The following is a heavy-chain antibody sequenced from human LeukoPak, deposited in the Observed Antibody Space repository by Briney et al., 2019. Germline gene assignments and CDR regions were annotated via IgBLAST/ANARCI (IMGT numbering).Heavy chain of an antibody. Sequence: ASVKVSCKASGYTFTGYYMHWVRQAPGQGLEWMGWINPNSGGTNYAQKLQGRVTMTTDTSTSTAYMELRSLRSDDTAVYYCARHLDTFGGVIVPDGGFDYWGQGTLVTVSS. CDR3: ARHLDTFGGVIVPDGGFDY. V-gene: IGHV1-2*02. J-gene: IGHJ4*02. CDR2: INPNSGGT. D-gene: IGHD3-16*02. CDR1: GYTFTGYY.